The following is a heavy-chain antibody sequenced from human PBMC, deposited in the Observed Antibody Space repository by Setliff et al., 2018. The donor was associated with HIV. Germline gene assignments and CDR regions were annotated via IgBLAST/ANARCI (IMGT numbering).Heavy chain of an antibody. J-gene: IGHJ5*02. CDR1: GFTFSNYG. CDR2: INQDGSGK. CDR3: TREQT. Sequence: GGSLRLSCAASGFTFSNYGMNWVRQAPGKGLEWVANINQDGSGKNYVASVKGRFTISRDKNSLYLQMDSLRAEDTAVYYCTREQTWGQGTLVTVS. V-gene: IGHV3-7*01.